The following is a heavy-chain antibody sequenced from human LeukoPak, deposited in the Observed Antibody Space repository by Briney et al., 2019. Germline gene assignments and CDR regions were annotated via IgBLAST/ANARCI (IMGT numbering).Heavy chain of an antibody. CDR3: ASSVVTARGWFAP. CDR1: GYTFTSYE. Sequence: APVKVSCKGSGYTFTSYEINWVRQATGQGLEWMGWMNPNSGNTGYAQKFQGRVTMTRNTSISTAYMELSSLRSEDTAVYYCASSVVTARGWFAPWGQGTLVTVSS. D-gene: IGHD2-21*02. J-gene: IGHJ5*02. CDR2: MNPNSGNT. V-gene: IGHV1-8*01.